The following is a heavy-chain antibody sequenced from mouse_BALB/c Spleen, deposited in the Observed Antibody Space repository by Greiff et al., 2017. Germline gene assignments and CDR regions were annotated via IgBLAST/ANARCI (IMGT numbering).Heavy chain of an antibody. V-gene: IGHV5-6-4*01. CDR1: GFTFSSYT. CDR3: TRDPFYYGSSSGYFDV. J-gene: IGHJ1*01. D-gene: IGHD1-1*01. CDR2: ISSGGSYT. Sequence: EVKLMESGGGLVKPGGSLKLSCAASGFTFSSYTMSWVRQTPEKRLEWVATISSGGSYTYYPDSVKGRFTISRDNAKNTLYLQMSSLKSEDTAMYYCTRDPFYYGSSSGYFDVWGAGTTVTVSS.